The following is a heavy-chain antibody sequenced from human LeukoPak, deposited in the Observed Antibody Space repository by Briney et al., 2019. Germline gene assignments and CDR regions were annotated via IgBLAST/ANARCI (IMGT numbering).Heavy chain of an antibody. CDR2: IKEDGSDK. J-gene: IGHJ4*02. V-gene: IGHV3-7*01. D-gene: IGHD4-11*01. CDR3: AKGGHYNFDY. CDR1: GLTLSTYW. Sequence: VRCLRLSCAASGLTLSTYWTKCVRQAPRKGLEWVASIKEDGSDKYYVDSVKGRFSISRDNAKNSLYLQMNSLRTEDTAVYYCAKGGHYNFDYWGQGTLVIVSS.